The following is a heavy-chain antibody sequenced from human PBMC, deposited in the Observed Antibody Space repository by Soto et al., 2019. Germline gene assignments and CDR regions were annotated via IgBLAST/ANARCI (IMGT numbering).Heavy chain of an antibody. J-gene: IGHJ4*02. CDR2: IYYSGST. V-gene: IGHV4-39*01. Sequence: QLQLQESGPGLVKPSETLSLTCTVSGGSISSSSYYWGWIRQPPGKGLEWIGSIYYSGSTYYNPSLKSRVPIAVDTSKNQFSLKLSSVTAADTAVYYCARLGTVAGIEVGVYWGQGTLVTVSS. CDR1: GGSISSSSYY. CDR3: ARLGTVAGIEVGVY. D-gene: IGHD6-19*01.